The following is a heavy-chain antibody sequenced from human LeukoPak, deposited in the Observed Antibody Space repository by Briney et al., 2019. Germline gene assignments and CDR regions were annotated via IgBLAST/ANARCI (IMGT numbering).Heavy chain of an antibody. CDR2: ICTSGST. V-gene: IGHV4-4*07. D-gene: IGHD2-2*01. CDR1: GGSISSYY. Sequence: SETLSLTCTVSGGSISSYYWSWIRQPAGKGLEWIGRICTSGSTNYNPSLKSRVTMSVDTSKNQFSLKLSSVTAADTAVYYCARVAVPAALSERLGYYYYMDVWGKGTTVTVSS. CDR3: ARVAVPAALSERLGYYYYMDV. J-gene: IGHJ6*03.